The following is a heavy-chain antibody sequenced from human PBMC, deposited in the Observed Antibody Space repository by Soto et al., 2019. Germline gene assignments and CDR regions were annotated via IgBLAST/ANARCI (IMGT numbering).Heavy chain of an antibody. J-gene: IGHJ4*02. D-gene: IGHD3-10*01. Sequence: EVQLLESGGGSVQPGGSLRLSCAASGFTFSSYAMHWVRRPPGKGLEWVSSISGSGGTAYYADSVKGRFSISRDSLVNTLDLQMNILRSEDTAVYYCATGRGQKWNFDYWGQGTLVTVSP. V-gene: IGHV3-23*01. CDR3: ATGRGQKWNFDY. CDR2: ISGSGGTA. CDR1: GFTFSSYA.